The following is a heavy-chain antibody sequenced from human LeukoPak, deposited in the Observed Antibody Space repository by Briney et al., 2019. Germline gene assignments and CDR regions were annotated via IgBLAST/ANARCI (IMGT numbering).Heavy chain of an antibody. CDR2: IIPIFGTA. CDR1: GGTFGSYA. CDR3: ARGGRCSSTSCYPINYYYYGMDV. V-gene: IGHV1-69*13. Sequence: GASVKVSCTASGGTFGSYAISWVRQAPGQGLEWMGGIIPIFGTANYAQKFQGRVTITADESTSTAYMELSSLRSEDTAVYYCARGGRCSSTSCYPINYYYYGMDVWGQGTTVTVSS. D-gene: IGHD2-2*01. J-gene: IGHJ6*02.